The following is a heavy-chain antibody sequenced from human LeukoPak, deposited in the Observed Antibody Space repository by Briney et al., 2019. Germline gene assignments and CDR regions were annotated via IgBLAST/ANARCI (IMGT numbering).Heavy chain of an antibody. V-gene: IGHV3-11*01. Sequence: GGSLRLSCAASGFTFSDYYMSWIRQAPGKGLEWVSYISSTGSTIYYADSVKGRFTISRDNAKNSLYLHMNSLRAEDTAVYYCARDHHYYDSSGYYPFFLFDYWGQGTLVTVSS. CDR1: GFTFSDYY. J-gene: IGHJ4*02. CDR3: ARDHHYYDSSGYYPFFLFDY. D-gene: IGHD3-22*01. CDR2: ISSTGSTI.